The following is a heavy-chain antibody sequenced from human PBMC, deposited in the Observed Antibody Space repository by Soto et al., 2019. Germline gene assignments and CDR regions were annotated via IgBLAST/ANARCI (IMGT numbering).Heavy chain of an antibody. D-gene: IGHD6-6*01. CDR2: IDPYDGET. Sequence: ASVKVSCKASGYTFTSYGISWVRQAPGKGLEWMGWIDPYDGETNYAQKLQGRVTMTEDTSTDTAYMELSSLRSEDTAVYYCATDRRYEQLGLFRIWGQGTLVTVSS. V-gene: IGHV1-18*01. CDR1: GYTFTSYG. J-gene: IGHJ4*02. CDR3: ATDRRYEQLGLFRI.